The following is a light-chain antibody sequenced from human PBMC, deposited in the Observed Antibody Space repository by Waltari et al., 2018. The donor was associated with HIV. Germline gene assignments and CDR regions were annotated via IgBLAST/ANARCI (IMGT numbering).Light chain of an antibody. V-gene: IGKV3-20*01. Sequence: EIVLTQSPGTLSLSPGERDTLSCKASQSVRSASLAWYQQKPGQAPRLLIFGASSRAPGIPDRFSGSGAVTDFILTISRLEPEDCAVYYCQQYAASPLTFGGGTKVEIK. J-gene: IGKJ4*01. CDR2: GAS. CDR1: QSVRSAS. CDR3: QQYAASPLT.